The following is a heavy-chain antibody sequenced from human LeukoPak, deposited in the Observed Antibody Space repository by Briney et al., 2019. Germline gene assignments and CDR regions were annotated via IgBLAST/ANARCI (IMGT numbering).Heavy chain of an antibody. CDR3: AREGNNYDSSGYGAFDI. V-gene: IGHV1-2*02. Sequence: ASVKVSCKASGYTFTGYYMHWVRQAPGQGLEWMGWINPNSGGTNYAQKFQGRVTMTRDTSISTAYMELSRLRSDDTAVYYCAREGNNYDSSGYGAFDIWGQGTMVTVSS. J-gene: IGHJ3*02. CDR2: INPNSGGT. D-gene: IGHD3-22*01. CDR1: GYTFTGYY.